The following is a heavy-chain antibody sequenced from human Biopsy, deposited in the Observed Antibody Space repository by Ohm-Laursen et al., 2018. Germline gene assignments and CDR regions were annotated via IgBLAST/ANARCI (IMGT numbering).Heavy chain of an antibody. CDR1: GFTFNSHE. D-gene: IGHD2-15*01. CDR3: ARDFVSGREDI. CDR2: ISSSGGTT. V-gene: IGHV3-48*03. Sequence: SLRLSCAASGFTFNSHEMNWVRQAPGKGLEWLSYISSSGGTTDYADSAKGRFTISRDNAKNTLYLQMNSLRAEDTAIYFCARDFVSGREDIWGPGARVTVSS. J-gene: IGHJ4*02.